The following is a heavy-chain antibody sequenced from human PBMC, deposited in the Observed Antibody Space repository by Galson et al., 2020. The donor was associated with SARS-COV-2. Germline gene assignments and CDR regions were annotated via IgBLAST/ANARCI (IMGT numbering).Heavy chain of an antibody. V-gene: IGHV4-61*01. CDR2: IYYSGST. Sequence: SETLSLTCTVSGGSVSSGSYYWSWIRQPPGTGLEWIGYIYYSGSTNYNPSLKSRVTISVDTSKNQFSLKLSSVTAADTAVYYCARAGGYYDSSGLRTFDYWGQGTLVTVSS. CDR3: ARAGGYYDSSGLRTFDY. J-gene: IGHJ4*02. D-gene: IGHD3-22*01. CDR1: GGSVSSGSYY.